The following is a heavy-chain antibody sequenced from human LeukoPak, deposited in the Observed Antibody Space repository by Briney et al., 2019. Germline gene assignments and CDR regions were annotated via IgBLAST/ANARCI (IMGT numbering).Heavy chain of an antibody. CDR1: GFTFSSYV. CDR3: ASIASYGSKSDAFDI. D-gene: IGHD5-18*01. CDR2: ISYDGSNE. V-gene: IGHV3-30*04. Sequence: GGSLRLSCAASGFTFSSYVMHWVRQAPGKGLEWVAIISYDGSNEYYADSVKGRFTISRDNSKNTLYLQMNSLRAEDTAVYYCASIASYGSKSDAFDIWGQGTMVTVSS. J-gene: IGHJ3*02.